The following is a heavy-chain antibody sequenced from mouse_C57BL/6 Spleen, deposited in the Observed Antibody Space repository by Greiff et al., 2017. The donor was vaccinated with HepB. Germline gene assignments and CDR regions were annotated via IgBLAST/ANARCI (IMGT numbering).Heavy chain of an antibody. CDR3: ARRDYGYDNAMDY. V-gene: IGHV5-17*01. J-gene: IGHJ4*01. CDR1: GFTFSDYG. CDR2: ISSGSSTI. D-gene: IGHD2-2*01. Sequence: EVQRVESGGGLVKPGGSLKLSCAASGFTFSDYGMHWVRQAPEKGLEWVAYISSGSSTIYYADTVKGRFTISRDNAKNTLFLQMTSLRSEDTAMYYCARRDYGYDNAMDYWGQGTSVTVSS.